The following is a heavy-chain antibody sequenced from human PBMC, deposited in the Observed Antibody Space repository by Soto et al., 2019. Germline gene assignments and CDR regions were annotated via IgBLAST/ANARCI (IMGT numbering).Heavy chain of an antibody. Sequence: GSLRLSCAASGFTFSSYGMHWVRQAPGKGLEWVAVIWYDGSNKYYADSVKGRFTISRDNSKNTLYLQMNSLRAEDTAVYYCARDGGITGTVGYFDYWGQGTLVTVSS. CDR1: GFTFSSYG. CDR3: ARDGGITGTVGYFDY. D-gene: IGHD1-20*01. J-gene: IGHJ4*02. V-gene: IGHV3-33*01. CDR2: IWYDGSNK.